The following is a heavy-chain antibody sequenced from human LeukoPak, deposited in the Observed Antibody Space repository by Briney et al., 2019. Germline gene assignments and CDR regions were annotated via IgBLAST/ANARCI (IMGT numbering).Heavy chain of an antibody. CDR1: GFTFSSYE. CDR3: ARGEDGYNSDY. D-gene: IGHD5-24*01. V-gene: IGHV3-48*03. J-gene: IGHJ4*02. Sequence: GGSLRLSCAASGFTFSSYEMNWVRQAPGKGLEWVSYISSSGNTIYYADPVKGRFTISRDNAKNSLYLQMNSLRAEDTAVYYCARGEDGYNSDYWGQGTLVTVSS. CDR2: ISSSGNTI.